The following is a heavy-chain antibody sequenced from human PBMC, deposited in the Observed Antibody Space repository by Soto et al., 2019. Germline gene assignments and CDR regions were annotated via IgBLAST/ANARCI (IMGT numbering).Heavy chain of an antibody. CDR3: ARPAFVGATVSLFDY. D-gene: IGHD1-26*01. Sequence: GESLKISCKGSGYSFISYWIGWVRQMPGKGLEWMGIIYPGDSDTRYSPSFQGQVTMSADKSISTAYLQWNSLKASDSAMYYCARPAFVGATVSLFDYWGQGTLVTVS. CDR1: GYSFISYW. CDR2: IYPGDSDT. J-gene: IGHJ4*02. V-gene: IGHV5-51*01.